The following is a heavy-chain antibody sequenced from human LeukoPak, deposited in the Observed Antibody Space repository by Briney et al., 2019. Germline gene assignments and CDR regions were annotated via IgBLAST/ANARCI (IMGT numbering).Heavy chain of an antibody. CDR3: ARDSSYYYDSSGSPGDAFDI. J-gene: IGHJ3*02. Sequence: GASVKVSCKASGYTFTSYYMHWVRQAPGQGLEWMGIINPSGGSTSYAQKFQGRVTMTRDTSTSTVYMELSSLRSEDTAVYYCARDSSYYYDSSGSPGDAFDIWGQGTMVTVSS. V-gene: IGHV1-46*01. D-gene: IGHD3-22*01. CDR1: GYTFTSYY. CDR2: INPSGGST.